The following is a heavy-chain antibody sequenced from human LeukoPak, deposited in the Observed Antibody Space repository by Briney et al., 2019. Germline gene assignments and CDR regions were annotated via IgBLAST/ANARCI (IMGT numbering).Heavy chain of an antibody. CDR1: GGSFNGYY. Sequence: PSETLSLTCAIYGGSFNGYYWSWIRQPPGKGLEWIGEINHSGSTNYNPSLKSRVTISVDTSKNQFSLRLSSMTAADTAFYYCASPFCSGGGCCFDDWGQGSLVTVSS. V-gene: IGHV4-34*01. D-gene: IGHD2-15*01. CDR3: ASPFCSGGGCCFDD. CDR2: INHSGST. J-gene: IGHJ4*02.